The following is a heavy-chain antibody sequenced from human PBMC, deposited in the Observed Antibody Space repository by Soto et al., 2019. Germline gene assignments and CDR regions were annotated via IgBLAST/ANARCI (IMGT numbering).Heavy chain of an antibody. CDR3: ARGDQAIDP. D-gene: IGHD3-16*01. CDR1: GDSVSSNSAA. CDR2: TYYKSKWNT. J-gene: IGHJ5*02. V-gene: IGHV6-1*01. Sequence: QVQLQQSGPGLVKPSQTLSLTCAISGDSVSSNSAAWNWIRQSPSRGLEWLGRTYYKSKWNTNYAISVKSRITIIPDTSKNQFSLQLTSVTPEDTAVYYCARGDQAIDPWGQGALLTVSS.